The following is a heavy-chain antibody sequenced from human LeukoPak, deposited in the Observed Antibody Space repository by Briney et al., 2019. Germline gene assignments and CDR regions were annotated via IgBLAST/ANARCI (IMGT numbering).Heavy chain of an antibody. Sequence: SETLSLTCTVSGDSLRTTTYYWNWIRQPPGKGLEWIGGLYHSGTIYYNPSLKSRVTISADKSKNHFSLKLTFVTAADTAVYYCARDRELAALDPWGQGTLVIVSS. V-gene: IGHV4-39*07. CDR2: LYHSGTI. CDR1: GDSLRTTTYY. CDR3: ARDRELAALDP. D-gene: IGHD1-26*01. J-gene: IGHJ5*02.